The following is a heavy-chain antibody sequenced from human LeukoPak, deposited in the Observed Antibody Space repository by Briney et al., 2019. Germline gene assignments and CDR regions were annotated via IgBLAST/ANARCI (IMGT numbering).Heavy chain of an antibody. Sequence: GALRLSCAASGFTVSTSYMSWVRQAPGKGLVWVSRINSDGINTSYADSVKGRFTISRDNSKNTLYLQMNSLRAEDTAVYYCAKDQTVVVAATPTPFDYWGQGTLVTVSS. V-gene: IGHV3-74*01. D-gene: IGHD2-15*01. J-gene: IGHJ4*02. CDR1: GFTVSTSY. CDR2: INSDGINT. CDR3: AKDQTVVVAATPTPFDY.